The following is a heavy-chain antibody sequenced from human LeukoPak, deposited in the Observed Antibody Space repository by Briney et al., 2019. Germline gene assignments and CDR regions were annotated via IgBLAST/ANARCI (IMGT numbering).Heavy chain of an antibody. Sequence: GASVKVSCKASGYTFTRYGISWVRQAPGQGLEWMGWVSAYNGNANYAQKLQGRLTMTTDTPTSTAYMELRSLRSDDTAVYYCTRYLTYDISTGYYPYWYFDLWGRGTLVTVSS. J-gene: IGHJ2*01. D-gene: IGHD3-9*01. CDR2: VSAYNGNA. V-gene: IGHV1-18*01. CDR1: GYTFTRYG. CDR3: TRYLTYDISTGYYPYWYFDL.